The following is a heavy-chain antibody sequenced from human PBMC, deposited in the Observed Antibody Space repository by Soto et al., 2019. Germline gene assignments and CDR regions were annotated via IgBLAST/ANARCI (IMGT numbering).Heavy chain of an antibody. Sequence: EVQLLESGGGLVQPGGSLRLSCVVSGFSFSRYAMTWVRQAPGRGLEWVSSISGSGHSRQYADSLKGRFTVSRDNSKNTFYLQMNGLRVEDTAVYFCLARTPDYWGQGTLVTVSS. V-gene: IGHV3-23*01. CDR1: GFSFSRYA. CDR3: LARTPDY. D-gene: IGHD3-3*02. J-gene: IGHJ4*02. CDR2: ISGSGHSR.